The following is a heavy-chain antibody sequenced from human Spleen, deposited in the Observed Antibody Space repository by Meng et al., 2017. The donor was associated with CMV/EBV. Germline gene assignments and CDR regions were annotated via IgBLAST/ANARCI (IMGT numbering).Heavy chain of an antibody. CDR3: AKEFVGIVGATAFDY. CDR1: GFTFSSYD. J-gene: IGHJ4*02. D-gene: IGHD1-26*01. Sequence: GESLKISCAASGFTFSSYDMHWVRQATGKGLEWVSAIGTAGDTYYPGSVKGRFTISRENAKNSLYLQMNSLRAEDTAVYYCAKEFVGIVGATAFDYWGQGTLVTVSS. V-gene: IGHV3-13*01. CDR2: IGTAGDT.